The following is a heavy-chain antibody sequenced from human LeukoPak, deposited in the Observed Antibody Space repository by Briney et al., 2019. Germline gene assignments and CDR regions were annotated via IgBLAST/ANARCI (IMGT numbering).Heavy chain of an antibody. Sequence: GASVKVSCKASGYTFTSYGISWVRQAPGKGLEWMGGFDPEDGETIYAQKFQGRVTMTEDTSTDTAYMELSSLRSEDTAVYYCATGYYYDSSGYYRSFDYWSQGTLVTVSS. D-gene: IGHD3-22*01. CDR3: ATGYYYDSSGYYRSFDY. CDR1: GYTFTSYG. V-gene: IGHV1-24*01. J-gene: IGHJ4*02. CDR2: FDPEDGET.